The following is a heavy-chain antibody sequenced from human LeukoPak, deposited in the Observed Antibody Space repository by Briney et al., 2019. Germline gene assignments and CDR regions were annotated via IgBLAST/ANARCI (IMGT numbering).Heavy chain of an antibody. V-gene: IGHV4-39*01. Sequence: PSETLSLTCTVSGGSTSSNTFYRGWIRQPPGKGLEWIGAVYYNGNTYYSSSLKSRVTISVDTSKNQFSLKLNSVTAADTAVYFCARVKKVDTSLDYWGQGTLVTVSS. CDR1: GGSTSSNTFY. CDR2: VYYNGNT. J-gene: IGHJ4*02. D-gene: IGHD5-18*01. CDR3: ARVKKVDTSLDY.